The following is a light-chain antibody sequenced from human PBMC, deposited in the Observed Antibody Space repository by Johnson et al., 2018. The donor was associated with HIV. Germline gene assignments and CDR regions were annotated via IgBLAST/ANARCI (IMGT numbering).Light chain of an antibody. CDR2: DNY. Sequence: QSVLTQPPSVSAAPGQKVTFSCSGSTSNIGNNDVSWYRHLPGTAPKLLIYDNYKRPSGIPDRFSGSKSGTSATLGITGLPPGDEADYYCGTWDNSLSAFYVFGTGTKVTVL. CDR1: TSNIGNND. J-gene: IGLJ1*01. V-gene: IGLV1-51*01. CDR3: GTWDNSLSAFYV.